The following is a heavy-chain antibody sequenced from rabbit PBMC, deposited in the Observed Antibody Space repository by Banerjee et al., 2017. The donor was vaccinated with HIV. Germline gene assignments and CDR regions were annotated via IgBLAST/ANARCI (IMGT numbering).Heavy chain of an antibody. CDR1: GFSFSISYY. CDR2: IDTSSGNT. D-gene: IGHD1-1*01. Sequence: QSLEESGGDLVKPGASLTLTCTASGFSFSISYYMCWVRQAPGKGLEWIACIDTSSGNTYYASWAKGRFTISKTSSTTVTLQMTSLTAADTATYFCAREGASSSGYYLWGPGTLVT. J-gene: IGHJ4*01. CDR3: AREGASSSGYYL. V-gene: IGHV1S40*01.